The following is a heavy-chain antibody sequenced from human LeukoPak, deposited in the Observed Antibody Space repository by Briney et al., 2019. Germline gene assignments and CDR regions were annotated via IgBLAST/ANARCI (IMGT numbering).Heavy chain of an antibody. J-gene: IGHJ4*02. D-gene: IGHD3-22*01. CDR3: ARGQYYDSSGYYYYFDY. CDR1: GGSFSGYY. CDR2: INHSGST. V-gene: IGHV4-34*01. Sequence: SEALSLTCAVYGGSFSGYYWSWIRQPPGKGLEWIGEINHSGSTNYNPSLKSRVTILVDTSKNQFSLKLSSVTAADTAVYYCARGQYYDSSGYYYYFDYWGQGTLVTVSS.